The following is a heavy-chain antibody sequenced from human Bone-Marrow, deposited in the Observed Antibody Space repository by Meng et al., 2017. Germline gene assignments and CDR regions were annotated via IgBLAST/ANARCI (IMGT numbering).Heavy chain of an antibody. CDR2: IWYDVSNK. V-gene: IGHV3-33*01. CDR3: ARVNWYSSGFLRH. CDR1: GFTFSSYG. Sequence: GESLKISCEASGFTFSSYGMHWVRQAPGKGLEWVAVIWYDVSNKYYADSVKGRFTISRDNSKNTLYLQMNSLITADTAVYYCARVNWYSSGFLRHWGQGTLVTVSS. D-gene: IGHD6-19*01. J-gene: IGHJ1*01.